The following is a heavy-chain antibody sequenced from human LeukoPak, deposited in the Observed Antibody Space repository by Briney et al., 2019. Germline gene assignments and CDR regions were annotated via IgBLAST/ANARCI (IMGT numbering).Heavy chain of an antibody. V-gene: IGHV4-39*07. CDR2: IYYSGST. CDR1: GGPISSSSYY. CDR3: ARDRPIENYYDSSGYYPNDAFDI. D-gene: IGHD3-22*01. Sequence: SETLSLTCTVSGGPISSSSYYWGWIRQPPGKGLEWIGSIYYSGSTYYNPSLKSRVTISVDTSKNQFSLKLSSVTAADTAVYYCARDRPIENYYDSSGYYPNDAFDIWGQGTMVTVSS. J-gene: IGHJ3*02.